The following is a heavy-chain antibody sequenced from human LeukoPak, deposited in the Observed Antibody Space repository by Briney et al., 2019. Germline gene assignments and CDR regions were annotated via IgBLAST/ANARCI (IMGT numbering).Heavy chain of an antibody. CDR1: GASISNYY. Sequence: SETLSLTCTVSGASISNYYWSWIRQPPGKGLECIGYVSYSGRTNHNPSLKSRVTISADTSKNQFSLRLSSVTAADTAVYYCARNFDSYNAFHIWGQGTMVTVSS. V-gene: IGHV4-59*12. CDR3: ARNFDSYNAFHI. D-gene: IGHD3-22*01. CDR2: VSYSGRT. J-gene: IGHJ3*02.